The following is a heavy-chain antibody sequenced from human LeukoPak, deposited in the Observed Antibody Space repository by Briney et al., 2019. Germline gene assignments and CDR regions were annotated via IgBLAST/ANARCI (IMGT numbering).Heavy chain of an antibody. CDR2: ISSSSSYI. Sequence: GGSLRLSCAASGFTFISYSMNWVRQAPGKGLEWVSSISSSSSYIYYADSVKGRFTISRDNAKNSLYLQMNSLRAEGTAVYYCARDYYYDSRAFDYWGQGTLVTVSS. CDR1: GFTFISYS. CDR3: ARDYYYDSRAFDY. D-gene: IGHD3-22*01. V-gene: IGHV3-21*01. J-gene: IGHJ4*02.